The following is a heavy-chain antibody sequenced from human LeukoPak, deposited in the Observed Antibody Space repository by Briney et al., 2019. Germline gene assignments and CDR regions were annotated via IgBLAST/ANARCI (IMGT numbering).Heavy chain of an antibody. J-gene: IGHJ1*01. CDR3: ARGGIYCSGGSCYDYFQH. CDR1: GYTFTGYF. Sequence: ASVKVFCKASGYTFTGYFMHWVRQAPGQGLEWMGWINPNSGGTNYAQKFQGRVTMTRDTSISTAYMELSRLRSDDTAVYYCARGGIYCSGGSCYDYFQHWGQGTLVTVSS. V-gene: IGHV1-2*02. CDR2: INPNSGGT. D-gene: IGHD2-15*01.